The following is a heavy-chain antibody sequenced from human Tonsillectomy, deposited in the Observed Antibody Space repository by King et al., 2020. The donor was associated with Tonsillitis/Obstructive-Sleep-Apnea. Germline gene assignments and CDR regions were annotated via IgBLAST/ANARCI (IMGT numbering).Heavy chain of an antibody. J-gene: IGHJ2*01. CDR3: ASPLATAADWYFDL. CDR2: INHSGST. CDR1: GGSFSGYY. V-gene: IGHV4-34*01. Sequence: VQLQQWGAGLLKPSETLSLTCAVYGGSFSGYYWSWIRQPPGKGLEWIGEINHSGSTNYNPSLKSRVTISVDTSKNQFSLKLSSVTAADTAVYYCASPLATAADWYFDLWGRGTLVTVSS. D-gene: IGHD1-26*01.